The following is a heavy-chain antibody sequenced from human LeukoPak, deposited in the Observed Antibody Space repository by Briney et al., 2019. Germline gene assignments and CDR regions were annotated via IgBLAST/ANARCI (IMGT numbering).Heavy chain of an antibody. CDR2: INSDGINT. CDR3: AKDPGKLVGATGD. D-gene: IGHD1-26*01. Sequence: QPGGSLRLSCAASGFTFSNYWMHWVRQAPGKGLVWVSRINSDGINTSYADSVKGRFTISRDNAKNSLYLQMNSLRAEDTAVYYCAKDPGKLVGATGDWGQGTLVTVSS. J-gene: IGHJ4*02. V-gene: IGHV3-74*01. CDR1: GFTFSNYW.